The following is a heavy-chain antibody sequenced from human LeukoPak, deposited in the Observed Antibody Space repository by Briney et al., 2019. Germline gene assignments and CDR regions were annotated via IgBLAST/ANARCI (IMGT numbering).Heavy chain of an antibody. D-gene: IGHD2-15*01. CDR3: ATDRGMFLVGSLDY. CDR1: GFTFSSYA. Sequence: GGSLRLSCAASGFTFSSYAMSWVRQAAGKGLEWDSSISGSGGTTYYADSVKGRFTISRDNSKNTLYLQMNSLRAEDTAVYYCATDRGMFLVGSLDYWGQGTLVTVSS. J-gene: IGHJ4*02. V-gene: IGHV3-23*01. CDR2: ISGSGGTT.